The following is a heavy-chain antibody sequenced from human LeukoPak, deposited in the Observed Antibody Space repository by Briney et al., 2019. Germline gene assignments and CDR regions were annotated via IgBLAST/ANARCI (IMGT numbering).Heavy chain of an antibody. CDR2: IYSGGST. D-gene: IGHD6-19*01. CDR1: GFTFSSNY. CDR3: ARMSSGWSRAFDI. J-gene: IGHJ3*02. V-gene: IGHV3-66*02. Sequence: GGSLRLSCAASGFTFSSNYMSWVRQAPGKGLEWVSVIYSGGSTYYADSVTGRFTISRDNSKNTLYLQMNSLRAEDTAVYYCARMSSGWSRAFDIWGQGTMVTVSS.